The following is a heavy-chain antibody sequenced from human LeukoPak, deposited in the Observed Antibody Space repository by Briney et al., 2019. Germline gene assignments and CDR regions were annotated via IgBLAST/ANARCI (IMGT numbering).Heavy chain of an antibody. CDR2: INTNTGNP. J-gene: IGHJ5*02. D-gene: IGHD5-12*01. Sequence: ASVKVSCKASGGTFSSYAISWVRQAPGQGLEWTGWINTNTGNPTYAQGFTGRFVFSLDTSVSTAYLQISSLKAEDTAVYYCARDGRGSRFDPWGQGTLVTVSS. V-gene: IGHV7-4-1*02. CDR3: ARDGRGSRFDP. CDR1: GGTFSSYA.